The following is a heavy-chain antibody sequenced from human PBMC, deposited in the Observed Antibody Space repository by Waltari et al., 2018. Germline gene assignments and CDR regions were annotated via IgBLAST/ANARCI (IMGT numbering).Heavy chain of an antibody. CDR3: ASTSRVGAYYYYYMDV. CDR2: IYHSGRT. D-gene: IGHD1-26*01. Sequence: QVQLQESGPGLVKPSETLSLTCTVSGYSISSGYYWGWIRQPPGKGLEWIGSIYHSGRTYYNPSLKSRVTISVDTSKNQFSLKLSSVTAADTAVYYCASTSRVGAYYYYYMDVWGKGTTVTVSS. CDR1: GYSISSGYY. J-gene: IGHJ6*03. V-gene: IGHV4-38-2*02.